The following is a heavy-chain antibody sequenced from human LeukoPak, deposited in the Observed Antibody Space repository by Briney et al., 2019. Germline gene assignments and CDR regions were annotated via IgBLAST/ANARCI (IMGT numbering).Heavy chain of an antibody. J-gene: IGHJ5*02. Sequence: SGTLSLTCAVSGGSISSSNWWSWVRQPPGKGLEWIGEIYHSGSTNYNPSLKSRVTISVDKSMTQFSLNLTSVTVADTAVYYCARDRFGRTGWFDPWGQGTLVTVSS. CDR3: ARDRFGRTGWFDP. V-gene: IGHV4-4*02. CDR1: GGSISSSNW. D-gene: IGHD3-10*01. CDR2: IYHSGST.